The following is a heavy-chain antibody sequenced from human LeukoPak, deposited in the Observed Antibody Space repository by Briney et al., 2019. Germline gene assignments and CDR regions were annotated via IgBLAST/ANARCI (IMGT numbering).Heavy chain of an antibody. CDR3: ARVNPYYYDSSGYWEGGAFDF. J-gene: IGHJ3*01. Sequence: SETLSLTCTVSGGSISSGDYYWSWIRQPPGQGLEWIGYIYYSGSTYYNPSLKSRVTISVDTSKNQFSLKLSSVTAADTAVYYCARVNPYYYDSSGYWEGGAFDFWGQGTMVTVSS. CDR1: GGSISSGDYY. V-gene: IGHV4-30-4*08. D-gene: IGHD3-22*01. CDR2: IYYSGST.